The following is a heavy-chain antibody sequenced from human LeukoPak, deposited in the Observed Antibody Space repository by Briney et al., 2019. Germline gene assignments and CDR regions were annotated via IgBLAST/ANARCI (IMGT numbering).Heavy chain of an antibody. V-gene: IGHV1-2*02. CDR1: GYTFTGYY. D-gene: IGHD4-23*01. Sequence: ASVKVSCKASGYTFTGYYMHWVRQAPGQGLEWTGWINPNSGGTNYAQKFQGRVTMTRDTSISTAYMELSRLRSDDTAVYYCASFDYGGNSHFDYWGQGTLVTVSS. CDR2: INPNSGGT. J-gene: IGHJ4*02. CDR3: ASFDYGGNSHFDY.